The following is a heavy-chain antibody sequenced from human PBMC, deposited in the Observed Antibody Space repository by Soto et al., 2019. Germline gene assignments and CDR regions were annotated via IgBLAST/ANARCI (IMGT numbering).Heavy chain of an antibody. CDR1: GYTFASYA. Sequence: QVQLVQSGAEVKKPGASVKVSCKASGYTFASYAISWMRQAPGQGLEWMGWISAYNATTNYAQKLQGRVTMTTDTSTSTANLEPRSLRSDDTAVYYCARDPPPPDYWGQGTLVTASS. V-gene: IGHV1-18*01. CDR3: ARDPPPPDY. CDR2: ISAYNATT. J-gene: IGHJ4*02.